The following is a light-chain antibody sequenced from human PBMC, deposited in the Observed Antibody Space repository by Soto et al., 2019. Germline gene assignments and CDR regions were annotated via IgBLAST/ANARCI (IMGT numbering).Light chain of an antibody. CDR3: QRYNSAPRT. J-gene: IGKJ1*01. CDR2: AAS. Sequence: DIQMTQSPSSLSGSVGDSVTITCRARQGISNYLAWYQKKSGKDPTLLIYAASTLHSGVPSRFSGSGSGSAFTLTISSLQPEDVATYYCQRYNSAPRTFGQGTKVEIK. CDR1: QGISNY. V-gene: IGKV1-27*01.